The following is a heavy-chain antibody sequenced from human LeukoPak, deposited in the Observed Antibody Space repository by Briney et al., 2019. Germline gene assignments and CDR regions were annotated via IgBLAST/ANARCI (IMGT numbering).Heavy chain of an antibody. Sequence: SETLSLTCTVSGGSISSSSYYGGWIRQPPGKGLEWIGSIYYSGSTYYNMSLKSRVTISVDTSKNQFSLKLSSVTAADTAVYYCAKSTYYYDTFVNAFDIWGQGTMVTVSS. D-gene: IGHD3-22*01. CDR3: AKSTYYYDTFVNAFDI. V-gene: IGHV4-39*07. J-gene: IGHJ3*02. CDR2: IYYSGST. CDR1: GGSISSSSYY.